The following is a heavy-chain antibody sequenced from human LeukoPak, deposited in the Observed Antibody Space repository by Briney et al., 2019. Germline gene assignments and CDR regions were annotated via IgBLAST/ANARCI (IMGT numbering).Heavy chain of an antibody. CDR2: ISSSSSTI. CDR3: ASIAARRDRDAFDI. V-gene: IGHV3-48*04. D-gene: IGHD6-6*01. CDR1: GFTFSSYS. J-gene: IGHJ3*02. Sequence: GGSLRLSCAASGFTFSSYSMNWVRQAPGKGLEWVSYISSSSSTIYYADSVKGRFTISRDNAKNSLYLQMNSLRAEDTAVYYCASIAARRDRDAFDIWGQGTMVTVSS.